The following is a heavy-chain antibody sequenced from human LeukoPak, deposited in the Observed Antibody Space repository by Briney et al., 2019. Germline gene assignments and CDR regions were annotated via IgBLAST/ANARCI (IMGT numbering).Heavy chain of an antibody. J-gene: IGHJ4*02. CDR2: INHSGST. D-gene: IGHD5-12*01. CDR3: RAGYYSGHTYCHVDQAYFDY. CDR1: GGYFRDFY. Sequence: SETLSHTYAVYGGYFRDFYWFGPRQPPGKGLEWIGEINHSGSTNYNPSLKSRVTISVATSKNQSSLKLSSVTAADTAVYYCRAGYYSGHTYCHVDQAYFDYWGQGTLVTVSS. V-gene: IGHV4-34*01.